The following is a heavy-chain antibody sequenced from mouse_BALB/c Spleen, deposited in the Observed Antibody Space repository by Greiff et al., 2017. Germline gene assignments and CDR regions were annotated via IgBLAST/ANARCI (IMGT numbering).Heavy chain of an antibody. V-gene: IGHV5-17*02. D-gene: IGHD2-1*01. CDR1: GFTFSSFG. J-gene: IGHJ2*01. CDR2: ISSGSSTI. Sequence: EVKLVESGGGLVQPGGSRKLSCAASGFTFSSFGMHWVRQAPEKGLEWVAYISSGSSTIYYADTVKGRFTISRDNPKNTLFLQMTSLRSEDTAMYYCATYGNYVPYWGQGTTLTVSS. CDR3: ATYGNYVPY.